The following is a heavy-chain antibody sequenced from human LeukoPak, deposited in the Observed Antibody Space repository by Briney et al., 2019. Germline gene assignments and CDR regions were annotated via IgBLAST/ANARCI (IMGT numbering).Heavy chain of an antibody. V-gene: IGHV4-39*01. CDR1: GFTFSSYA. D-gene: IGHD5-18*01. Sequence: PGGSLRLSCAASGFTFSSYAMSWVRQAPGKGLEWIGSIYYSGSTYYNPSLKSRVTISVDTSKNQFSLKLSSVTAADTAVYYCASQFTAIFNWGQGTLVTVSS. CDR2: IYYSGST. CDR3: ASQFTAIFN. J-gene: IGHJ4*02.